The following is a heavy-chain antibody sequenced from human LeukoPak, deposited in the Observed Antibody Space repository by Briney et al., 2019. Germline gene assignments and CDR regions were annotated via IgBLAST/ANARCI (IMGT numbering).Heavy chain of an antibody. CDR3: ARVRREYGDYFPFDY. CDR2: ISSSGSTI. CDR1: GFTFSSYE. D-gene: IGHD4-17*01. Sequence: GGSLRLSCAASGFTFSSYEMNWVRQAPGKGLEWVSYISSSGSTIYYADSVKGRFTISRDNAKNSLYLQMNSLRAEDTAVYYCARVRREYGDYFPFDYWGQGTLVTVSS. J-gene: IGHJ4*02. V-gene: IGHV3-48*03.